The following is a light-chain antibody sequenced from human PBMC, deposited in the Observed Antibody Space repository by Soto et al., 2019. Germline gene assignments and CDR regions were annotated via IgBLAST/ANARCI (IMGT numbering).Light chain of an antibody. V-gene: IGLV1-40*01. CDR3: QSYDSSLSGLV. Sequence: QLVLTQPPSVSGAPGQRVTISCSGRSSNIGAGYDVHWYQQLPGTAPKLLIYGNSNRPSGVPDRFSGSKSGTSASLAITGLHAEDEAVYYCQSYDSSLSGLVFGTGTKLTVL. CDR1: SSNIGAGYD. CDR2: GNS. J-gene: IGLJ1*01.